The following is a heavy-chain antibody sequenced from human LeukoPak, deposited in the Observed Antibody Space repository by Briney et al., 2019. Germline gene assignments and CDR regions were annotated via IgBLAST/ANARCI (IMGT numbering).Heavy chain of an antibody. CDR1: GFTFSSYW. J-gene: IGHJ6*03. Sequence: GGSLRLSCAASGFTFSSYWMHWVRQAPGKGLVWVSRINSDGSSTSYADSVKGRFTISRDNAKNTLYLQMNSLRAEDTAVYSCARDTSIVDPAGYMDVWGKGTTVTVSS. V-gene: IGHV3-74*01. CDR3: ARDTSIVDPAGYMDV. D-gene: IGHD6-6*01. CDR2: INSDGSST.